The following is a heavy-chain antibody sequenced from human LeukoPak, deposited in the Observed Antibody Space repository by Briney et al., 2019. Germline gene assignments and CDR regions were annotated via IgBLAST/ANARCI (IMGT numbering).Heavy chain of an antibody. J-gene: IGHJ3*02. V-gene: IGHV1-24*01. Sequence: ASVKVSCKVSGYTLTELSMHWVRQAPGKGLEWMGGFDPEDGETIYAQKFQGRVTMTEDTSTDTAYMELSSLRSEDTAVYYCATESMIVHAFDIWGQGTMVTVSS. CDR2: FDPEDGET. CDR1: GYTLTELS. D-gene: IGHD3-22*01. CDR3: ATESMIVHAFDI.